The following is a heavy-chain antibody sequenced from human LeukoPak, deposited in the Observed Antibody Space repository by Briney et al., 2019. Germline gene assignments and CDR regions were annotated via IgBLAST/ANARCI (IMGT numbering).Heavy chain of an antibody. CDR2: INAGNGNT. D-gene: IGHD3-10*01. J-gene: IGHJ4*02. CDR1: GYTFTSYA. Sequence: ASVKVSCKASGYTFTSYAMHWVRQAPGQRLEWMGWINAGNGNTKYSQKFRGRVTITRDTSASTAYMELSGLRSEDTAVYYCASRGELWFGETGFDYWGQGTLVTVSS. CDR3: ASRGELWFGETGFDY. V-gene: IGHV1-3*01.